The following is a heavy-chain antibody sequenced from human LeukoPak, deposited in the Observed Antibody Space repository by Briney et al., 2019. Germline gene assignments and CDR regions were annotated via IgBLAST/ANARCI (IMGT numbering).Heavy chain of an antibody. V-gene: IGHV3-7*01. CDR2: IKEDGSEK. D-gene: IGHD5-18*01. Sequence: PGGTLRLSCAASGFTFSSYGMSWVRQAPGKGLEWVANIKEDGSEKFYVGSVRGRFTISRDNAKNSLYLQMNSLRAEDTAVYYCARDRWGYSYGGDWGQGTLVTASS. J-gene: IGHJ4*02. CDR1: GFTFSSYG. CDR3: ARDRWGYSYGGD.